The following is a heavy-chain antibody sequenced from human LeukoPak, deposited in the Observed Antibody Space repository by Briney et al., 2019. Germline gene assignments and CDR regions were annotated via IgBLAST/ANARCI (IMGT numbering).Heavy chain of an antibody. V-gene: IGHV1-69*05. CDR3: ARDRGLRSGSYYDGFDP. D-gene: IGHD1-26*01. CDR1: GGTLSSYA. Sequence: ASVKVSCKASGGTLSSYAISWVRQAPGQGLEWMGGIIPIFGTANYAQKFQGRVTITTDESTSTAYMELSSLRSEDTAVYYCARDRGLRSGSYYDGFDPWGQGTLVTVSS. J-gene: IGHJ5*02. CDR2: IIPIFGTA.